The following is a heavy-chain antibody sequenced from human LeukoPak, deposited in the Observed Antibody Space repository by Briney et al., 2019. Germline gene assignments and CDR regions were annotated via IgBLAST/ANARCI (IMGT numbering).Heavy chain of an antibody. J-gene: IGHJ2*01. Sequence: GGSLRLSCAASGFTVSSKYMSWVRQAPGKGLEWVSDSYSGGSSYYADSVKGLFTISRDNSKNTLYLQMNTLRAEDTAVYFCAREEHYRRDFALWGRGTLVTDSS. CDR2: SYSGGSS. D-gene: IGHD3-16*02. V-gene: IGHV3-53*01. CDR3: AREEHYRRDFAL. CDR1: GFTVSSKY.